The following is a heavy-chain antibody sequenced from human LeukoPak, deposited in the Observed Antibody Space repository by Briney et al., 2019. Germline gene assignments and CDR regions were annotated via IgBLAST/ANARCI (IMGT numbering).Heavy chain of an antibody. CDR1: GGTFSSYA. V-gene: IGHV1-69*13. D-gene: IGHD2-8*01. Sequence: ASVKVSCKASGGTFSSYAISWVRQAPGQGLEWMGGIIPIFGTANYAQKFQGRVTITADESTSTAYMELSSLRSEDTAVYYCARVQGYCTDGRCLFWGQGTLVTVSS. CDR2: IIPIFGTA. CDR3: ARVQGYCTDGRCLF. J-gene: IGHJ4*02.